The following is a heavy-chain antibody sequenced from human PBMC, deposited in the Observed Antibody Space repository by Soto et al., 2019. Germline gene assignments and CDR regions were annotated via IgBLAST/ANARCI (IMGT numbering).Heavy chain of an antibody. Sequence: PSETLSLTCTVSGASISSNYWSWIRQPPGKGLKWIGYIYYSGSTNYNPSLKSRVTISVDTSKNQFSLKLSSVTAADTAVYYCARESLGWFGPSNWFDPWGQGTLVTVSS. CDR1: GASISSNY. J-gene: IGHJ5*02. CDR2: IYYSGST. D-gene: IGHD3-10*01. V-gene: IGHV4-59*01. CDR3: ARESLGWFGPSNWFDP.